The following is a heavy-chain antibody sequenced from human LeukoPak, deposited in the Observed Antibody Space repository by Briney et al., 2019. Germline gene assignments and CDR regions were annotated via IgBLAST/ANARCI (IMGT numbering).Heavy chain of an antibody. CDR2: IYYSGST. J-gene: IGHJ4*02. D-gene: IGHD1-26*01. CDR1: GGSISSYY. V-gene: IGHV4-59*01. Sequence: SETLSLTCTVSGGSISSYYWSWIRQPPGKGLEWIGYIYYSGSTNYNPSLKSRVTISVDTSKNQFSLKLSSVTAADTAVYYCARERYLGATVYYFDYWGQGTLVTVSS. CDR3: ARERYLGATVYYFDY.